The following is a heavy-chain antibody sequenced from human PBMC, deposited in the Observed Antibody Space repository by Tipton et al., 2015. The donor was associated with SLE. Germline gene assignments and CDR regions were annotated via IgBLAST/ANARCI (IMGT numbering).Heavy chain of an antibody. J-gene: IGHJ2*01. V-gene: IGHV4-61*09. CDR2: IYTGGGT. CDR1: GGSITTKNYF. CDR3: ARADYDSSRLYWDFDL. Sequence: TLSLTCSVSGGSITTKNYFWSWVRQPAGKGLEWIAHIYTGGGTNYNPSLKSRVTISVDTSKNQFSLKLSSVTAADTAVYYCARADYDSSRLYWDFDLWGRGTQVNVSS. D-gene: IGHD3-22*01.